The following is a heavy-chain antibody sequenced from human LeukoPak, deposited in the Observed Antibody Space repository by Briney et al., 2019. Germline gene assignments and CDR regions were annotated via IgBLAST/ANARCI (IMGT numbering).Heavy chain of an antibody. Sequence: GGSLRLSCAASDFFVSSNYMSWVRQAPGKGLEWVSVIYDGGSTSYADSVKGRFITSRDSSKNTLYLQMNSLRGEDTAVYYCARFYGVPGGWFDPWGQGTLVTVSS. J-gene: IGHJ5*02. D-gene: IGHD4-17*01. CDR2: IYDGGST. V-gene: IGHV3-66*01. CDR3: ARFYGVPGGWFDP. CDR1: DFFVSSNY.